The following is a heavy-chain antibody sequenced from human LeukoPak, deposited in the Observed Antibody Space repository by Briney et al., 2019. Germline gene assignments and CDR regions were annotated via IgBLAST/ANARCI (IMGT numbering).Heavy chain of an antibody. CDR2: INPNSGGT. J-gene: IGHJ4*02. D-gene: IGHD3-22*01. Sequence: ASVRVSCKASGYTFTGYYMHWVRQAPGQGLEWMGWINPNSGGTNYAQKFQGRVTMTRDTSISTAHMELSRLRSDDTAVYYCAAEYYYDSSGYWPNGVFDYWGQGTLVTVSS. CDR1: GYTFTGYY. V-gene: IGHV1-2*02. CDR3: AAEYYYDSSGYWPNGVFDY.